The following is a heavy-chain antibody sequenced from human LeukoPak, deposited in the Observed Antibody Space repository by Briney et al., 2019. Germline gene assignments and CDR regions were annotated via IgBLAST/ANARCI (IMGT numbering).Heavy chain of an antibody. J-gene: IGHJ4*02. CDR3: ARAASTEGTTDLDY. V-gene: IGHV1-18*01. D-gene: IGHD1-7*01. Sequence: ASVKVSCKASGYTFTSYGISWVRQAPGQGLEWMGWISAYNGNTNYAQKLQGRVTMTTDTSTSTAYMELRSLRSDDTAVYYCARAASTEGTTDLDYWGQGTLVTVSS. CDR2: ISAYNGNT. CDR1: GYTFTSYG.